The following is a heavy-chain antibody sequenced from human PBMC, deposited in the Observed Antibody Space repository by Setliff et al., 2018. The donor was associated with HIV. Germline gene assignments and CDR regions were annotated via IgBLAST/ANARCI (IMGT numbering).Heavy chain of an antibody. CDR3: ARVSITYWYSIPTFYYYYMDV. D-gene: IGHD2-15*01. V-gene: IGHV4-34*01. CDR2: INHSGST. Sequence: PSETLSLTCAVYGGSFNGYSWTWIRQPPGKGLEWIGGINHSGSTNYNPSLKSRVTISVDTSKNQFSLKLRSVTAADTAMYYCARVSITYWYSIPTFYYYYMDVWGKGTKVTVSS. J-gene: IGHJ6*03. CDR1: GGSFNGYS.